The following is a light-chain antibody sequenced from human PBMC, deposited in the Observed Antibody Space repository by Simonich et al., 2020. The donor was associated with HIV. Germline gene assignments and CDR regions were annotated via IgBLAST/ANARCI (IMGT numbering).Light chain of an antibody. V-gene: IGLV2-23*01. CDR3: CSYASSSTLV. CDR1: SSDVGSYNF. Sequence: QSALTQPASVSGSPGQSITISCTGTSSDVGSYNFISWYQQQPGKAPKLMIYEGRKRPSGISNRFSGSKSGNTASMTISGLQAEDEADYYCCSYASSSTLVFGGGTKLTVL. CDR2: EGR. J-gene: IGLJ3*02.